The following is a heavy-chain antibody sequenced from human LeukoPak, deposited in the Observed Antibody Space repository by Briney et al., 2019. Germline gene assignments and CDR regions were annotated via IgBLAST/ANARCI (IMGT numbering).Heavy chain of an antibody. D-gene: IGHD2-2*01. V-gene: IGHV1-46*03. CDR1: GYTFTSYY. J-gene: IGHJ4*02. CDR3: ARGGRSVVPAAMVDY. Sequence: ASVKVSCKASGYTFTSYYMHWVRQAPGQGLEWMGIINPSGGSTSYAQKFQGRVTMTRDTSTSTVYMGLSSLRSEDTAVYYCARGGRSVVPAAMVDYWGQGTLVTVSS. CDR2: INPSGGST.